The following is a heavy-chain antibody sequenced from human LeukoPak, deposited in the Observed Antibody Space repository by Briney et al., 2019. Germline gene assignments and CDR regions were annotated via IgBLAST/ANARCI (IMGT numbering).Heavy chain of an antibody. J-gene: IGHJ4*02. D-gene: IGHD3-22*01. CDR1: GFTFSDYY. V-gene: IGHV3-11*01. Sequence: PGGSLRLSCAASGFTFSDYYMSWIRQAPGKGLEWVSYISSSGSTIYYADSVKGRFTISRDNAKNSLYLQMNSLRAEDTAVYYCARNYYDSSGWEYFDYWGQGTLVTVSS. CDR3: ARNYYDSSGWEYFDY. CDR2: ISSSGSTI.